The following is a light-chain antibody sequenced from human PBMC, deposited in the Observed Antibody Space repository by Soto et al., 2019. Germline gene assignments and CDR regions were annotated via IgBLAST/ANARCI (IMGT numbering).Light chain of an antibody. CDR3: SSYAGGNGVV. V-gene: IGLV2-8*01. J-gene: IGLJ2*01. Sequence: QSALTRSPSASGSPGQSVTISCTGTSSDVGGYNYVSWYRQHPDKAPKLIIYEVTKRPSGVPDRFSGSRSGNTASLTVSDIQAEHEAHHYSSSYAGGNGVVFGGGTKVTVL. CDR1: SSDVGGYNY. CDR2: EVT.